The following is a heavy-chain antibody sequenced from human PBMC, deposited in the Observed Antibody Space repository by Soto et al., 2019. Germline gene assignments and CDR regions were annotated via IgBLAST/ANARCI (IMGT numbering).Heavy chain of an antibody. Sequence: ASVKVSCKASGYTFTSYGISWVRQAPGQGLECMGWISAYNGNTNYAQKLQGRVTMTTDTSTSTAYMELRSLRPDDTAVYYCARDHCSGGSCYFPPVDYWGQGTLVTVSS. CDR1: GYTFTSYG. CDR2: ISAYNGNT. J-gene: IGHJ4*02. V-gene: IGHV1-18*01. D-gene: IGHD2-15*01. CDR3: ARDHCSGGSCYFPPVDY.